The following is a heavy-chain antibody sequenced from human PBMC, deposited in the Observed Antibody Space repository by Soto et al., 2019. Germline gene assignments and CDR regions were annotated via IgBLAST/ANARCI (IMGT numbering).Heavy chain of an antibody. J-gene: IGHJ6*02. CDR2: IYYSGST. D-gene: IGHD2-15*01. CDR3: ARDGAYCSGGSCYSGSYYYYGMDV. Sequence: QVQLQESGPGLVKPSETLSLTCTVSGGSISSYYWSWIRQPPGKGLEWIGYIYYSGSTNYNPPLKSRVTISVDTSKNQFSLKLSSVTAADTAVYYCARDGAYCSGGSCYSGSYYYYGMDVWGQGTTVTVSS. V-gene: IGHV4-59*01. CDR1: GGSISSYY.